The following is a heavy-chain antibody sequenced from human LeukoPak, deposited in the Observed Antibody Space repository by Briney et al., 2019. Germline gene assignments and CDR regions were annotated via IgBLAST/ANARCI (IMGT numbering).Heavy chain of an antibody. Sequence: SETLSHTCTVSGGSISSSSYYWGWIRQPPGKGLEWIGSIYYSGSTYYNPSLKSRVTISVDTSKNQFSLKLSSVTAADTAVYYCASTGVYDFWSGYYTRNWFDPWGQGTLVTVSS. V-gene: IGHV4-39*01. CDR3: ASTGVYDFWSGYYTRNWFDP. CDR2: IYYSGST. CDR1: GGSISSSSYY. D-gene: IGHD3-3*01. J-gene: IGHJ5*02.